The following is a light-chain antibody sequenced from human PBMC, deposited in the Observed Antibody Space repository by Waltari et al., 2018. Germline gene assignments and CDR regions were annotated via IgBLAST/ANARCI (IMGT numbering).Light chain of an antibody. V-gene: IGKV1-39*01. CDR2: AAS. Sequence: DIQMTQSPSSLSAYVGDRVTITCRASQSISSYLNWYQQKPGKAPKLLIYAASSLQSGVPSRFRGSGSGTDFTLTISSLQPEDFATYYCQQSYSTLWTFGQGTKVEIK. J-gene: IGKJ1*01. CDR3: QQSYSTLWT. CDR1: QSISSY.